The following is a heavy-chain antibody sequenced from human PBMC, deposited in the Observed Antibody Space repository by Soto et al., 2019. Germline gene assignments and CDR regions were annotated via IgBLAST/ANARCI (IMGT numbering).Heavy chain of an antibody. CDR3: ARLDSSGYQGLDY. Sequence: SETLSLTCTVSAGSISSYYWSWIRQPPGKGLEWIGYIYYSGSTNYNPSLKSRVTISVDTSKNQFSLKLSSVTAADTAVYYCARLDSSGYQGLDYWGQGTLVTIS. J-gene: IGHJ4*02. CDR2: IYYSGST. V-gene: IGHV4-59*08. D-gene: IGHD3-22*01. CDR1: AGSISSYY.